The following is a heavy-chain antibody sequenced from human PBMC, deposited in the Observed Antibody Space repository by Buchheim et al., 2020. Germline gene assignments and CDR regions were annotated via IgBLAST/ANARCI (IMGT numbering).Heavy chain of an antibody. Sequence: QLQLQESGPGLVKPSETLSLTCTVSGGSISSSSYYWGWIRQPPGKGLEWIGSIYYSGSTYYNPSLTSRVTISVDTSKNQFSLELSSVTAADTAVYYCARTITMVRGLRAYYMDVWGKGTT. V-gene: IGHV4-39*01. J-gene: IGHJ6*03. CDR2: IYYSGST. CDR1: GGSISSSSYY. CDR3: ARTITMVRGLRAYYMDV. D-gene: IGHD3-10*01.